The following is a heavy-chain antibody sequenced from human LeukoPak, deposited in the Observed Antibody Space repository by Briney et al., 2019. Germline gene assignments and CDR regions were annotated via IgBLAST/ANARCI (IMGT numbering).Heavy chain of an antibody. CDR1: GYTFTSYD. CDR3: ARRGDYDSSGYYSNYYYYMDV. CDR2: MNPNSGNT. V-gene: IGHV1-8*03. Sequence: ASVKVSCKASGYTFTSYDINWVRQATGQGLEWMGWMNPNSGNTGYAQKFQGRVTITRNTSISTAYMELSSLRSEDTAVYYCARRGDYDSSGYYSNYYYYMDVWGKGTTVTVSS. D-gene: IGHD3-22*01. J-gene: IGHJ6*03.